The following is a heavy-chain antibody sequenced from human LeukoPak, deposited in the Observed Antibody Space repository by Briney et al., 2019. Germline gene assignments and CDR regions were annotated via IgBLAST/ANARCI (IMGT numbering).Heavy chain of an antibody. Sequence: GGSLRLSCVASGFTFSSYGMNWVRQAPGKGLEWVSFISSSSSYIYYADSVKGRFTISRDNAKNSLYLQMNSLRAEDTAVYYCAKNYYDSSGYDNYMDVWGKGTTVTISS. V-gene: IGHV3-21*01. D-gene: IGHD3-22*01. CDR2: ISSSSSYI. J-gene: IGHJ6*03. CDR1: GFTFSSYG. CDR3: AKNYYDSSGYDNYMDV.